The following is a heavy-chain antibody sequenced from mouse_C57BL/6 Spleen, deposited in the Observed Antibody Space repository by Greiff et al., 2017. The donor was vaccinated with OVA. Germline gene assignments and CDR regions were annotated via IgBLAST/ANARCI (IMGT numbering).Heavy chain of an antibody. D-gene: IGHD2-1*01. J-gene: IGHJ4*01. CDR1: GYAFTNYL. CDR2: INPGSGGT. V-gene: IGHV1-54*01. CDR3: ARGGGNYVDYAMDY. Sequence: VHLVESGAELVRPGTSVKVSCKASGYAFTNYLIEWVKQRPGQGLEWIGVINPGSGGTNYNEKFKGKATLTADKSSSTAYMQLSSLTSEDSAVYFCARGGGNYVDYAMDYWGQGTSVTVTS.